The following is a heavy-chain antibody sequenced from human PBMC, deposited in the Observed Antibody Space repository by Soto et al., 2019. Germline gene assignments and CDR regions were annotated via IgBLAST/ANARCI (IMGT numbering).Heavy chain of an antibody. V-gene: IGHV4-31*03. D-gene: IGHD1-1*01. J-gene: IGHJ6*02. CDR2: VYYSGST. CDR3: ARAPIPNWNYYGMDV. Sequence: TLSLTCTVSGGSVNSGGYHWSWIRQHPGKGLEWIGDVYYSGSTYYNPSLKSRVTISIDTSTNHFSLHLSALTAADTAVYYCARAPIPNWNYYGMDVWGQGTTVTVSS. CDR1: GGSVNSGGYH.